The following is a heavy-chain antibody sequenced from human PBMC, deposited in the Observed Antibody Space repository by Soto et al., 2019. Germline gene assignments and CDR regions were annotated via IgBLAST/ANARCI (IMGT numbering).Heavy chain of an antibody. D-gene: IGHD4-4*01. CDR2: IYFSGKT. CDR3: ARLDYSNVSSTYYYYMDV. Sequence: QLQLQESGPGLVKSSETLSLTCTVSGGSVRSSRYYWGWIRQSPGKGLEWIGSIYFSGKTYYNPSLKSRVTISLDTSTNQFSLGLSAVTAADSAVYFCARLDYSNVSSTYYYYMDVWGKGTTVTVSS. J-gene: IGHJ6*03. V-gene: IGHV4-39*01. CDR1: GGSVRSSRYY.